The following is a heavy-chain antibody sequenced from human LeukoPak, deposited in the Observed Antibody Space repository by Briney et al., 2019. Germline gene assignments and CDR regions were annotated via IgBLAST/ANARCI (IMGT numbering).Heavy chain of an antibody. Sequence: GGSLRLSCAASGFTFSSYAMSWVRQAPGKGLEWVSYISSSGSTIYYADSVKGRFTISRDNAKNSLYLQMNSLRAEDTAVYYCARRLISGATHGMDVWGQGTTVTVSS. J-gene: IGHJ6*02. D-gene: IGHD1-26*01. V-gene: IGHV3-48*03. CDR2: ISSSGSTI. CDR3: ARRLISGATHGMDV. CDR1: GFTFSSYA.